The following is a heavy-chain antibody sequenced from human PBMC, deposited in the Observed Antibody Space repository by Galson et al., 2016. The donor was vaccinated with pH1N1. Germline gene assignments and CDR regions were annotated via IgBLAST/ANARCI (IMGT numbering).Heavy chain of an antibody. J-gene: IGHJ4*02. D-gene: IGHD3-22*01. CDR3: AKGTLPGYYDY. V-gene: IGHV1-18*01. CDR1: GYMFSTYG. CDR2: ISGYNGNT. Sequence: SVKVSCKASGYMFSTYGINWVRKAPGQEPEWMGRISGYNGNTIYAQKFQARISMTIDKSTSTVYMDLRSLRFDDTAVYYCAKGTLPGYYDYWGQGTLVTVSS.